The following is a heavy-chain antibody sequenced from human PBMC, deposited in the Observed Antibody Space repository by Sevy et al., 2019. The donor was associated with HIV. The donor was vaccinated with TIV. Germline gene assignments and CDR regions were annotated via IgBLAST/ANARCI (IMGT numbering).Heavy chain of an antibody. Sequence: GGSLRLSCAASGFTFSSYSMNWVRQAPGKGLEWVSSISSSSSYIYYADSVKGRFTISRDNAKNSLYLQMNSLRAEDTAVYYCASGSSGGFLEWLFTNYFDYWGQGTLVTVSS. CDR2: ISSSSSYI. CDR3: ASGSSGGFLEWLFTNYFDY. V-gene: IGHV3-21*01. D-gene: IGHD3-3*01. J-gene: IGHJ4*02. CDR1: GFTFSSYS.